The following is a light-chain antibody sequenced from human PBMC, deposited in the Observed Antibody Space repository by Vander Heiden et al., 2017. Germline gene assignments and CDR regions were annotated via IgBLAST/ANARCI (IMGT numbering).Light chain of an antibody. CDR2: RVS. Sequence: DVVMTQSPLSLPVTLGQQASMSCMSSQSLVHIDGETHLNWFQQRPGQSPRRLIYRVSNRDSGVPDRFSGSGSGTDFTLRISRVEAEDVGVYYCMQGTHWPYTFGQGTKLEIK. V-gene: IGKV2-30*02. J-gene: IGKJ2*01. CDR1: QSLVHIDGETH. CDR3: MQGTHWPYT.